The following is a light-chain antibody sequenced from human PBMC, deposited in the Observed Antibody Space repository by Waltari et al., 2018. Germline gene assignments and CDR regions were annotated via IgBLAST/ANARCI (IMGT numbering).Light chain of an antibody. CDR2: WAS. CDR3: QQYYSTPLT. V-gene: IGKV4-1*01. J-gene: IGKJ4*01. Sequence: DIVMTQSPDSLAVSLGAKATINCKSSPGFYYNYNNKDSFAWFQEKPGQPPKLLNYWASSQASGVPDRISAGGSGEDFTLTISSLQAEDVAVYCCQQYYSTPLTFGGGTKVEIK. CDR1: PGFYYNYNNKDS.